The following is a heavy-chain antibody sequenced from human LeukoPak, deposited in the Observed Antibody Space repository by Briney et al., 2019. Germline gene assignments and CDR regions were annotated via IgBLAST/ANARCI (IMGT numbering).Heavy chain of an antibody. CDR1: GGAFSSYA. CDR3: AREATYSSYLDY. Sequence: SVKVSCKASGGAFSSYAISWVRQAPGQGLEWMGGIIPIFGTANYAQKFQGRVTITADKSTSTAYMELSSLRSEDTAVYYCAREATYSSYLDYWGQGTLVTVSS. D-gene: IGHD4-11*01. J-gene: IGHJ4*02. V-gene: IGHV1-69*06. CDR2: IIPIFGTA.